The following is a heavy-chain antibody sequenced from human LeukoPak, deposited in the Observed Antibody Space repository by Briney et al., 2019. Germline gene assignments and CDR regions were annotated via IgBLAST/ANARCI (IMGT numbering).Heavy chain of an antibody. CDR3: AREWGSLGTGYFDL. D-gene: IGHD7-27*01. J-gene: IGHJ2*01. CDR1: GFTFGTYG. Sequence: PGGSLRLSCEASGFTFGTYGMTWVRQAPGKGLEWVSGITGSSTWTYYADSVRGRFTISRDNSKNTLHLQMNNLTADDTAIYYCAREWGSLGTGYFDLWGRGTLVTVSS. V-gene: IGHV3-23*01. CDR2: ITGSSTWT.